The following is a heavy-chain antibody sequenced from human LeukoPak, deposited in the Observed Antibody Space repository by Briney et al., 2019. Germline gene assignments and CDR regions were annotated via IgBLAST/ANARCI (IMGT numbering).Heavy chain of an antibody. CDR1: GGSINSGGYS. CDR3: ARASVHSYWYFDL. CDR2: IYHSGST. J-gene: IGHJ2*01. V-gene: IGHV4-30-2*01. Sequence: IPSETLSLTCAVSGGSINSGGYSGTWIRQPPGKGLEWIGFIYHSGSTYYNPSLKSRVTISIDRSKNQFSLKLNSVTAADTAVYYCARASVHSYWYFDLWGRGTLVTVSS.